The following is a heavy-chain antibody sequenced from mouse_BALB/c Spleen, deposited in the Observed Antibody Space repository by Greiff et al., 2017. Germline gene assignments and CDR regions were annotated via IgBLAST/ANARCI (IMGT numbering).Heavy chain of an antibody. CDR1: GYSITSDYA. J-gene: IGHJ1*01. CDR3: ARRYYGSSSWWYFDV. V-gene: IGHV3-2*02. CDR2: ISYSGST. D-gene: IGHD1-1*01. Sequence: EVKLEESGPGLVKPSQSLSLTCTVTGYSITSDYAWNWIRQFPGNKLEWMGYISYSGSTSYNPSLKSRISITRDTSKNQFFLQLNSVTTEDTATYYCARRYYGSSSWWYFDVWGAGTTVTVSS.